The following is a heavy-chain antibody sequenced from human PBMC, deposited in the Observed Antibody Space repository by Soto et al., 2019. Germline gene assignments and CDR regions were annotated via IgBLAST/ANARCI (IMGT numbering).Heavy chain of an antibody. CDR1: GFTFSDYY. CDR2: ISSSGTTI. CDR3: AREPSNWNYCFDY. J-gene: IGHJ4*02. D-gene: IGHD1-7*01. V-gene: IGHV3-11*01. Sequence: GGSLRLSCAASGFTFSDYYMSWIRQAPGKGLEWVSYISSSGTTIFYADSLRGRFTISRDNAKKSLYLQMDSLRGEDTAVYYCAREPSNWNYCFDYWGQGTLVTVSS.